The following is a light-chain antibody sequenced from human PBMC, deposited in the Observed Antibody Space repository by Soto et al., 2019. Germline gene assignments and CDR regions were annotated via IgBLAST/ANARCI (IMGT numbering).Light chain of an antibody. CDR2: DAS. J-gene: IGKJ5*01. CDR3: QQYATLPIT. Sequence: DIQMTQSPSSLSASIGDRVTITCQASQDITNYLNWYQQKPGKAPKLLIYDASNLETGDTSRFSGSGSGTDFAFTISSLQPEDIATYYCQQYATLPITFGQGTRLDIK. V-gene: IGKV1-33*01. CDR1: QDITNY.